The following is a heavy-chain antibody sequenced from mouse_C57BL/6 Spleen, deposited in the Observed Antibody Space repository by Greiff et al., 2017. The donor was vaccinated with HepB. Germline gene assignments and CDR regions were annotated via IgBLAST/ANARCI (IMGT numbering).Heavy chain of an antibody. CDR2: ISDGGSYT. D-gene: IGHD1-1*01. J-gene: IGHJ3*01. CDR3: AREGLRTTVVAPPWFAY. Sequence: EVKLVESGGGLVKPGGSLKLSCAASGFTFSSYAMSWVRQTPEKRLEWVATISDGGSYTYYPDNVKGRFTISRDNAKNNLYLQMSHLKSEDTAMYYCAREGLRTTVVAPPWFAYWGQGTLVTVSA. V-gene: IGHV5-4*01. CDR1: GFTFSSYA.